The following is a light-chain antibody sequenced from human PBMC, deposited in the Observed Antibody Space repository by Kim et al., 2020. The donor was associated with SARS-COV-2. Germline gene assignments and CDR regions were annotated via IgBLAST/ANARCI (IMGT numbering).Light chain of an antibody. CDR3: QVWDSSSEHWG. J-gene: IGLJ3*02. CDR2: YDS. CDR1: NIGSKS. Sequence: SYELTQPPSVSVAPGKTARITCGGNNIGSKSVHWYQQKPGQAPVLVIYYDSDRPSGIPERFSGSNSGNTATLTISRVEAGDEADYYCQVWDSSSEHWGFGGGTKLTVL. V-gene: IGLV3-21*04.